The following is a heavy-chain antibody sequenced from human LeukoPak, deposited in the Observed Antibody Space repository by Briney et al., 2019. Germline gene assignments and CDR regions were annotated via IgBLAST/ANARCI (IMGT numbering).Heavy chain of an antibody. V-gene: IGHV1-18*01. CDR3: ASLKNYYDSSGYLVTDAFDI. CDR2: ISGYNGNT. D-gene: IGHD3-22*01. Sequence: GASVKVSCKASGYTFTSYGISWVRQAPGQGPEWMGWISGYNGNTNYAQKLQGRVTVTTDTSTSTAYMELRSLKSDDTAVYHCASLKNYYDSSGYLVTDAFDIWGQGTMVTVSS. CDR1: GYTFTSYG. J-gene: IGHJ3*02.